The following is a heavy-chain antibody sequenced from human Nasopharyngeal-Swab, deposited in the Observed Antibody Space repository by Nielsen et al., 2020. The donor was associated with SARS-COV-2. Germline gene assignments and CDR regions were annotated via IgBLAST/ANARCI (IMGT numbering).Heavy chain of an antibody. CDR3: ARDRYSSSSAFDY. D-gene: IGHD6-6*01. CDR2: ISAYNGNT. J-gene: IGHJ4*02. Sequence: WVRQAPGQGLEWMGWISAYNGNTNYAQKLQGRVTMTTDTSTSTAYMELSSLRSEDTAVYYCARDRYSSSSAFDYWGQGTLVTVSS. V-gene: IGHV1-18*01.